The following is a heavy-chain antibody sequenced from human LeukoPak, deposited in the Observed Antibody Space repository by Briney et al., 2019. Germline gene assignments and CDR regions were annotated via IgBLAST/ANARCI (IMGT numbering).Heavy chain of an antibody. CDR1: GFTFSRYS. D-gene: IGHD1-1*01. CDR3: AMERRSPDAFDI. V-gene: IGHV3-21*01. Sequence: GGSLRLSCAASGFTFSRYSMNWVRQAPGKGLEWVSSISSSSSYIYYADSVKGRFTISRDNAKNSLYLQMNSLRAEDTAVYYCAMERRSPDAFDIWGQGTMVTVSS. J-gene: IGHJ3*02. CDR2: ISSSSSYI.